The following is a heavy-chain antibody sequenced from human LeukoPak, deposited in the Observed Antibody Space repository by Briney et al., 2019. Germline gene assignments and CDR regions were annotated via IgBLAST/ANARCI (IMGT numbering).Heavy chain of an antibody. D-gene: IGHD6-13*01. CDR3: AKDVIAAADTEGFDY. Sequence: PGGSLRLSCAASGFTFSSYGMHWVRQAPGKGLGWVAVISYDGSNKYYADSVKDRFTISRDNSKNTLYLQMNSLRAEDTAVYYCAKDVIAAADTEGFDYWGQGTLVTVSS. CDR1: GFTFSSYG. CDR2: ISYDGSNK. J-gene: IGHJ4*02. V-gene: IGHV3-30*18.